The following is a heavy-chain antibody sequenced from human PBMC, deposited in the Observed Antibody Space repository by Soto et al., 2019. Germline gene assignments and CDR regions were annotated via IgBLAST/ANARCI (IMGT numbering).Heavy chain of an antibody. V-gene: IGHV1-3*01. CDR3: ARVEPLVAGPFVY. D-gene: IGHD2-15*01. CDR2: INAGNGNT. J-gene: IGHJ4*02. CDR1: GYTFTSYA. Sequence: QVQLVQSGAEVKKPGASVKVSCKASGYTFTSYAMHWVRQAPGQRLERMGWINAGNGNTKYSQKFQGRVTITRDTSASTAYMELSSLRSEDTAVYYCARVEPLVAGPFVYLGQGTLVTVSS.